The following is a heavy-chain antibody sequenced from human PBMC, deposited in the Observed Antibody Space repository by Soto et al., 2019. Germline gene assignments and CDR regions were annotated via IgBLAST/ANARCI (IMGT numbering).Heavy chain of an antibody. CDR1: GSSVSSKSAA. D-gene: IGHD2-2*01. V-gene: IGHV6-1*01. J-gene: IGHJ6*04. CDR3: GTFLSTTSPDV. Sequence: SHTLSLRCAISGSSVSSKSAAWNLIRQSPSRGLEWLGRTYYRSKWYNDYAVSVKSRITINPDTSKNQFSLHLNSVTPEDTAVYYCGTFLSTTSPDVWGEGTTVTVSS. CDR2: TYYRSKWYN.